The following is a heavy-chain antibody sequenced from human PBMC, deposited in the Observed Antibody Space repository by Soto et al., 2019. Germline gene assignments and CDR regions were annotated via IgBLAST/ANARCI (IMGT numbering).Heavy chain of an antibody. CDR1: GDSVSNNSAA. D-gene: IGHD3-22*01. Sequence: SQTLSLTCAISGDSVSNNSAAWNWIRQSPSRGLEWLGRTYYRSKWSNDYAVSVKSRITINPDTSKNQISLQLNSATPEDTALFYCAREGGDYESRYYYYIFDYWGQGTLVTVSS. J-gene: IGHJ4*02. V-gene: IGHV6-1*01. CDR2: TYYRSKWSN. CDR3: AREGGDYESRYYYYIFDY.